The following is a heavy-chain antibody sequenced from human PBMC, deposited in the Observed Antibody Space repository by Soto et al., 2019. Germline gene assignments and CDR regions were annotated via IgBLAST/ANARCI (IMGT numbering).Heavy chain of an antibody. CDR1: GFTFSSYA. V-gene: IGHV3-64*01. D-gene: IGHD6-19*01. CDR2: ISNYGGST. Sequence: EVQLVESGGGLVQPGGALRLSSAASGFTFSSYAMHWVRQPPGKGLEYVSAISNYGGSTYYANSVKGRFTISRDNSKNTLYLQMGSLRAEDMAVYYCASHSTGWYYWGQGTLVTVSS. CDR3: ASHSTGWYY. J-gene: IGHJ4*02.